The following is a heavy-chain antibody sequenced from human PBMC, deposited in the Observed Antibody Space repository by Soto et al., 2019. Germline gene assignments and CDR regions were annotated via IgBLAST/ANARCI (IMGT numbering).Heavy chain of an antibody. V-gene: IGHV4-59*01. CDR1: GGSISSYY. J-gene: IGHJ4*02. CDR2: IYYTGTT. D-gene: IGHD3-3*01. Sequence: SETLSLTCTVSGGSISSYYWSWIRQPPGKGLEWIGYIYYTGTTNYNPSLKSRVTISVDTFKKQFSLNLASVTAADTAVYYCARGGSGGFWSGYYHFNFWGQGTLVTVSS. CDR3: ARGGSGGFWSGYYHFNF.